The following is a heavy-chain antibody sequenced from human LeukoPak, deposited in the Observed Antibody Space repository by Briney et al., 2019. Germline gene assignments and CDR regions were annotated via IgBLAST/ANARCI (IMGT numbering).Heavy chain of an antibody. Sequence: GGSLRLSCAASGFAFSTYSMNWVRQAPGKALEWISSITSTGTYIYYADSVKGRFTISRDHAKNSLYLQMNSLRAEDTAVYFCARVAGGKFHLDYWGQGTQVTVSS. V-gene: IGHV3-21*01. D-gene: IGHD6-13*01. CDR2: ITSTGTYI. CDR3: ARVAGGKFHLDY. CDR1: GFAFSTYS. J-gene: IGHJ4*02.